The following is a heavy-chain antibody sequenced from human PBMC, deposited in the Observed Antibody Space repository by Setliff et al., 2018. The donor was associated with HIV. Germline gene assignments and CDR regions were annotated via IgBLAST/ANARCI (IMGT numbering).Heavy chain of an antibody. J-gene: IGHJ4*02. Sequence: GASVKVSCKASGGTFNTYTISWVRQAPGQGLEWMGWISIYNGKTSYAQKLQGRVTMTTDTSTSTAYMELRSLRSDDTAVYYCARMGPRTWIQLWPENDYWGQGTLVTVSS. D-gene: IGHD5-18*01. CDR3: ARMGPRTWIQLWPENDY. V-gene: IGHV1-18*04. CDR1: GGTFNTYT. CDR2: ISIYNGKT.